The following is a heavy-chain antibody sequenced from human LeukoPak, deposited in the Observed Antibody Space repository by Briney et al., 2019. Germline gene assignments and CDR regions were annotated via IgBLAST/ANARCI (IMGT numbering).Heavy chain of an antibody. CDR1: GFTFRSYW. CDR3: VRGEGEYQSAYQWWWFDA. J-gene: IGHJ5*02. Sequence: GGSLRLSCAASGFTFRSYWMHWVRQPPGKGLIWVSRLNSDGRTTTYADSVRGRFIISRDNAKNKLYVQMNSLRAEDTAVYYCVRGEGEYQSAYQWWWFDAWGQGTLVTVSS. CDR2: LNSDGRTT. D-gene: IGHD2-15*01. V-gene: IGHV3-74*01.